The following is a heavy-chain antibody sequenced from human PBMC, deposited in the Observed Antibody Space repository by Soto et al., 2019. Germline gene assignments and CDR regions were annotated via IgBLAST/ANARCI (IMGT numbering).Heavy chain of an antibody. CDR1: GYSFTSYW. Sequence: GESLKISCKGSGYSFTSYWIGWVRQMPGKGLEWMGIIYPGDSDTRYSPSFQGQVTISADKSISTAYLQWSSLKASNTAMYYCARHISEWQQLGGRFDPWGQGTLVTVSS. V-gene: IGHV5-51*01. J-gene: IGHJ5*02. CDR2: IYPGDSDT. D-gene: IGHD6-13*01. CDR3: ARHISEWQQLGGRFDP.